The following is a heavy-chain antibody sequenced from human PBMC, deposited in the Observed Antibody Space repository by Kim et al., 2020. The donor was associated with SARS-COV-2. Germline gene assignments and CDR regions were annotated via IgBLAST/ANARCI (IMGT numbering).Heavy chain of an antibody. V-gene: IGHV3-30*18. CDR3: AKDSTFYDYVWGTPAY. Sequence: GGSLRLSCAASGFTFSSYGMHWVRQAPGKGLEWVAVISYDGSNKYYADSVKGRFTISRDNSKNTLYLQMNSLRAEDTAVYYCAKDSTFYDYVWGTPAYWGQGTLVTVSS. CDR2: ISYDGSNK. D-gene: IGHD3-16*01. J-gene: IGHJ4*02. CDR1: GFTFSSYG.